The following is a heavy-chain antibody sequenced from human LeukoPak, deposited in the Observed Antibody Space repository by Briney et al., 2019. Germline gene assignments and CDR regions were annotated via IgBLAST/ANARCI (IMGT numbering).Heavy chain of an antibody. CDR3: ARAVLHCSSTSCRAIVFDWFDP. D-gene: IGHD2-2*01. CDR2: INHSGST. V-gene: IGHV4-39*07. J-gene: IGHJ5*02. Sequence: SETLSLTCTVSGGSISSSSYYWSWIRQPPGKGLEWIGEINHSGSTNYNPSLKSRVTISVDTSKNQFSLKLSSVTAADTAVYYCARAVLHCSSTSCRAIVFDWFDPWGQGTLVTVSS. CDR1: GGSISSSSYY.